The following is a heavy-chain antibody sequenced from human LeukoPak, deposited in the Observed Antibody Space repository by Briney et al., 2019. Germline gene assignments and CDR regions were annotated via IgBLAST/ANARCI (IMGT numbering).Heavy chain of an antibody. CDR3: AAADSGSYSTLDY. CDR2: INPNSGGT. CDR1: GYTFTGYY. J-gene: IGHJ4*02. V-gene: IGHV1-2*02. D-gene: IGHD1-26*01. Sequence: ASVKVSCKASGYTFTGYYMHWVRQAPGQGLEWMGWINPNSGGTNYAQKFQGRVTMTRDTSISTAYMELSRLRSDDTAVYYCAAADSGSYSTLDYWGQGTLVTVSS.